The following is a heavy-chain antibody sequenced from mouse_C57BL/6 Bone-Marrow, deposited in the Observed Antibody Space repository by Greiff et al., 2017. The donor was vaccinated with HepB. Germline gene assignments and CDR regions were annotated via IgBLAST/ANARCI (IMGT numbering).Heavy chain of an antibody. Sequence: DVQLVESGGGLVQPGGSLKLSCAASGFTFSDYGMAWVRQAPRKGPEWVAFISNLAYSIYYADTVTGRFTISRENAKNTLYLEMSSLRSEDTAMYYCARARDGNPWFAYWGQGTLVTVSA. D-gene: IGHD2-1*01. J-gene: IGHJ3*01. CDR3: ARARDGNPWFAY. CDR2: ISNLAYSI. V-gene: IGHV5-15*01. CDR1: GFTFSDYG.